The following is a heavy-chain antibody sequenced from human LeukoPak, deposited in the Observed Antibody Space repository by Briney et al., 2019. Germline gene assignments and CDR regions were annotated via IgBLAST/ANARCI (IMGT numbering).Heavy chain of an antibody. CDR2: ISSSGTTI. V-gene: IGHV3-48*03. Sequence: PGGSLRLSCAASGFTFSSYEMNWVRQAPGKGLGLVSYISSSGTTIYYADSVKGRFTISRDNAKNSLYLQMNSLRAEDTAVYYCARVGVVVAATGNLWFDPWGQGTLVTVSS. J-gene: IGHJ5*02. CDR1: GFTFSSYE. CDR3: ARVGVVVAATGNLWFDP. D-gene: IGHD2-15*01.